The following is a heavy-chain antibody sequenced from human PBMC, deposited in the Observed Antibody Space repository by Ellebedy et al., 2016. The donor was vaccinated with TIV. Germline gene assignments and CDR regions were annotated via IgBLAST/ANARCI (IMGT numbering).Heavy chain of an antibody. D-gene: IGHD1-1*01. J-gene: IGHJ2*01. Sequence: GESLKISCAASGFTFSDYYMSWIRQAPGKGLEWVSYISSSSSYTNYADSVKGRFTISRDNPKNTLSLQMNSLRAEDTAVYYCAKRSWYFDLWGRGTLVTVSS. CDR2: ISSSSSYT. CDR1: GFTFSDYY. V-gene: IGHV3-11*03. CDR3: AKRSWYFDL.